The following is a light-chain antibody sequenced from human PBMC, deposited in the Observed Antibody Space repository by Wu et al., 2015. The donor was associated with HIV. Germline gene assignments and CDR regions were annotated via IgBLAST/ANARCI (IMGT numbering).Light chain of an antibody. CDR3: QQSYSVPSLS. CDR1: QDISNY. V-gene: IGKV1-39*01. CDR2: AAS. Sequence: DIQMTQSPSSLSASVGDKVTITCRASQDISNYLNWYQQTPGKAPKLLIYAASTLQSGVPSRFSGSGSGTHFTLTITNLQPEDFAMYYCQQSYSVPSLSFGPGTKVDTK. J-gene: IGKJ3*01.